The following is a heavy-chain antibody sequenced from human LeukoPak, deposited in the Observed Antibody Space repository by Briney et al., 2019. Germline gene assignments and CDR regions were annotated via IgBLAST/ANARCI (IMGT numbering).Heavy chain of an antibody. J-gene: IGHJ4*02. V-gene: IGHV3-49*03. CDR3: TRVLRGWYISFDY. CDR1: GFTFSDYY. CDR2: IRSKAYGGTT. Sequence: GGSLRLSCAASGFTFSDYYMSWIRQAPGKGLEWVGFIRSKAYGGTTEYAASVKGRFTISRDDSKSIAYLQMNSLKTEDTAVYYCTRVLRGWYISFDYWGQGTLVTVSS. D-gene: IGHD6-19*01.